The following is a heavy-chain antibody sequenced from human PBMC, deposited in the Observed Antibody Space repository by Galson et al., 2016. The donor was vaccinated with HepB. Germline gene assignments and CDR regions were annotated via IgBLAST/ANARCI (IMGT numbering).Heavy chain of an antibody. CDR1: NASFKSYF. CDR2: IVHNGKA. CDR3: AGRVYGGYSR. J-gene: IGHJ1*01. Sequence: LTCTVYNASFKSYFWSWIRQPPGKGLEWIGEIVHNGKANYNPSLQSRVTMSVDTSRSQFSLKLTPMTAADTSVYYCAGRVYGGYSRWGQGTLVTVSS. V-gene: IGHV4-34*12. D-gene: IGHD5-12*01.